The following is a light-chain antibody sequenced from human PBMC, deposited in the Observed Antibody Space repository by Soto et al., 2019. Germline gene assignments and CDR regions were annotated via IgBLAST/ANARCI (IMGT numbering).Light chain of an antibody. CDR1: QSISRW. CDR3: KHHLISPPP. J-gene: IGKJ4*01. V-gene: IGKV1-5*03. CDR2: EAS. Sequence: DIQMTQSPSTLSASVGDRVTITCRASQSISRWLAWYQQKPGKAPKLLIYEASNLQSGVPSRFSGTGSGTEFTLPISSLQLFDFGNYYCKHHLISPPPFGGGTRVDIK.